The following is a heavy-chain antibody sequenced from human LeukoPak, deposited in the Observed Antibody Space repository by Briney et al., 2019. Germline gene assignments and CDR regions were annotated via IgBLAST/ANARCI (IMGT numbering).Heavy chain of an antibody. CDR1: GYTFTSYG. D-gene: IGHD5-24*01. V-gene: IGHV1-18*01. CDR3: ARAPSRDGYNLGF. Sequence: ASVKVSCKASGYTFTSYGISWVRQAPGQGLEWMGWISAYNGNTNYAQKLQGKVTMTTDKSTSTAYMELSSLRSEDTAVYYCARAPSRDGYNLGFWGQGTLVTVSS. J-gene: IGHJ4*02. CDR2: ISAYNGNT.